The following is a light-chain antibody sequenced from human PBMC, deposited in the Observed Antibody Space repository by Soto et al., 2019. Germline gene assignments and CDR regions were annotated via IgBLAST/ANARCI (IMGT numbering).Light chain of an antibody. J-gene: IGKJ4*01. Sequence: DIQMTQSPSSLSASVGARVSITCQASQDISNYLNWYQQKPEKAPKVLIYDASNLEAGVPSRISGSGSAANFTFTITSMQPEDIAAYYYHQYDSLPLTFGGGTRVEIK. CDR1: QDISNY. CDR2: DAS. CDR3: HQYDSLPLT. V-gene: IGKV1-33*01.